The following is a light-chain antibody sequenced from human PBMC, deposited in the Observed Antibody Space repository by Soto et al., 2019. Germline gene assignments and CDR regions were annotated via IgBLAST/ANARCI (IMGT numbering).Light chain of an antibody. V-gene: IGKV3-11*01. CDR2: DAS. CDR1: QSVSNY. CDR3: QQRSNRPPT. J-gene: IGKJ5*01. Sequence: EILLTQSPATLSLSPGERATLCCMASQSVSNYLAWYQQKPGQVPRLLIYDASNRATGIPGRFSGSGSGTDFTLTISSLEPEDFAVYYCQQRSNRPPTFGQGTRLEIK.